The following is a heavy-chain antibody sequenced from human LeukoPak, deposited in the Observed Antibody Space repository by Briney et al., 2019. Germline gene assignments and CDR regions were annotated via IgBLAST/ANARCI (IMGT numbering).Heavy chain of an antibody. CDR1: GFTFSSYA. J-gene: IGHJ4*02. CDR3: AKQALYCSSTSRYIFRT. Sequence: GGSLRLSCAASGFTFSSYAMSWVRQAPGKGLEWVSAISGSGGSTYYADSVKGRFTISRDNSKNTLYLQMNSLRAEDTAVYYCAKQALYCSSTSRYIFRTWGQGTLVTVSS. V-gene: IGHV3-23*01. CDR2: ISGSGGST. D-gene: IGHD2-2*02.